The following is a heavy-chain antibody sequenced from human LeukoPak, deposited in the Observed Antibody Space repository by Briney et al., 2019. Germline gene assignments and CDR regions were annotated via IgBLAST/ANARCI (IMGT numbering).Heavy chain of an antibody. CDR3: ARGHCSGGSCYSVLGLPRN. V-gene: IGHV1-69*13. CDR1: GGTFSSYA. J-gene: IGHJ4*02. Sequence: ASVKVSCKASGGTFSSYAISWVRQAPGQGLEWMGGIIPIFGTANYAQKFQGRVTITADESTSTAYMELSSLRSEDTAVYYCARGHCSGGSCYSVLGLPRNWGQGTLVTVSS. D-gene: IGHD2-15*01. CDR2: IIPIFGTA.